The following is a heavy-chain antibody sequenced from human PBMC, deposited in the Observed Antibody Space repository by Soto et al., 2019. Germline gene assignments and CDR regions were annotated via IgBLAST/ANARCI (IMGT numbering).Heavy chain of an antibody. CDR3: ARSQPGIYYFEH. Sequence: SETLSLTCTVSGGSISTYFWNWIRQPAGKGLEYIGRIYTSGSTNYNPSLKSRVTMSVDTSKNQFSLKLNSVTAADTAVYYWARSQPGIYYFEHWGQGTLVSVFS. V-gene: IGHV4-4*07. J-gene: IGHJ4*02. CDR1: GGSISTYF. CDR2: IYTSGST.